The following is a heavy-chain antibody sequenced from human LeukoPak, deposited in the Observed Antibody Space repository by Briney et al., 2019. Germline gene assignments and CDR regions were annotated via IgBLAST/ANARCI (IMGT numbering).Heavy chain of an antibody. CDR2: IYYSGST. CDR1: GGSISSGDYY. J-gene: IGHJ4*02. V-gene: IGHV4-39*07. Sequence: SETLSLICTVSGGSISSGDYYWSWIRQPPGKGLEWIGSIYYSGSTYYNPSLKSRVTISVDTSKNQFSLKLSSVTAADTAVYYCARAPGIAVAGPRGFFDYWGQGTLVTVSS. D-gene: IGHD6-19*01. CDR3: ARAPGIAVAGPRGFFDY.